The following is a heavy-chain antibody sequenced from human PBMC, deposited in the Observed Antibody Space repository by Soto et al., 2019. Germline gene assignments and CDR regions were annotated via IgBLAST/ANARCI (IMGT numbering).Heavy chain of an antibody. D-gene: IGHD3-22*01. CDR3: ARGSQYYYDGSGPLDC. CDR1: VFTFSTYT. CDR2: ISYDGSNK. V-gene: IGHV3-30-3*01. Sequence: GWSLRLSCAASVFTFSTYTIHWGRQAPGKGLEWVALISYDGSNKYYADSVKGRFTISRDNSKNTLYLQMNSLRAGDTAVYFCARGSQYYYDGSGPLDCWGQGTLVTVS. J-gene: IGHJ4*02.